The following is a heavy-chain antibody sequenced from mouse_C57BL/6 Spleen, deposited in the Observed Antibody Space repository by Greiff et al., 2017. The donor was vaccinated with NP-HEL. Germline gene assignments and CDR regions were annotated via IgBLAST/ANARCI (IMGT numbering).Heavy chain of an antibody. Sequence: QLQQSGPELVTPGASVKISCKASGYSFPDYNMNWVKQSNGKRLAWIGVINPTYGPTSYNKKFKGKATLTVDQSSSTAYMQLNSLTSEDSAVYYCARYDYDVWFAYWGQGTLVTVSA. V-gene: IGHV1-39*01. J-gene: IGHJ3*01. CDR3: ARYDYDVWFAY. CDR1: GYSFPDYN. D-gene: IGHD2-4*01. CDR2: INPTYGPT.